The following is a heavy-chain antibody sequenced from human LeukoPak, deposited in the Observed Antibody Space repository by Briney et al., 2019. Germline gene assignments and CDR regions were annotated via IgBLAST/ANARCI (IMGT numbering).Heavy chain of an antibody. CDR1: GLTFSSYW. Sequence: QPGGSLRLSCAAPGLTFSSYWMSWVRQAPGKGLEWVANIKQDGREKYYVDSAKGRFTISRDNAKNPLYLQMNSLRAEDTAVYYCARDGKYYYDSSGYPYWGEGTLDSVSS. V-gene: IGHV3-7*01. J-gene: IGHJ4*02. CDR3: ARDGKYYYDSSGYPY. CDR2: IKQDGREK. D-gene: IGHD3-22*01.